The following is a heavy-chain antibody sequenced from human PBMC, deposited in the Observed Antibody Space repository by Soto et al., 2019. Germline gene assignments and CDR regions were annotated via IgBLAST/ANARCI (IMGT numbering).Heavy chain of an antibody. D-gene: IGHD2-15*01. CDR1: GYLFTAYS. V-gene: IGHV1-46*01. CDR2: VNPSGGST. CDR3: AREENFSGATCYSDDFDR. Sequence: ASVKVSCKASGYLFTAYSMPWVRLAPGQGIEWMGVVNPSGGSTKYAQNFQGRVTMTRDTSTTTIYMELSSLRSDDTAIYYCAREENFSGATCYSDDFDRWGQRTRGTVS. J-gene: IGHJ5*02.